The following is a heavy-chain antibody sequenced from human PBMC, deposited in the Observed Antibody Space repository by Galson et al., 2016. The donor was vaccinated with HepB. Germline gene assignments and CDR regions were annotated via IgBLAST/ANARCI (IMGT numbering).Heavy chain of an antibody. J-gene: IGHJ6*02. CDR2: IIPILGTT. Sequence: SVKVSCKASGGTFSRGTFSNYAISWVRQAPGQWLEWMGGIIPILGTTQYTQKFQGRVTITADGSTSTAYMEFSSLRSEDTAVYYFARSHITPTWTYGMDVWGQGTTVSVSS. D-gene: IGHD3/OR15-3a*01. V-gene: IGHV1-69*13. CDR1: GGTFSRGTFSNYA. CDR3: ARSHITPTWTYGMDV.